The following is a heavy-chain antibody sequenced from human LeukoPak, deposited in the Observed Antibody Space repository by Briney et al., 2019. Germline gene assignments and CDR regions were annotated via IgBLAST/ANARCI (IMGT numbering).Heavy chain of an antibody. CDR3: ATDLIHYYASGAKT. CDR2: ITSSSTYI. D-gene: IGHD3-10*01. CDR1: GFTFSGYS. Sequence: GGSLRLSCAASGFTFSGYSMNWVRQAPGKGLEWVSSITSSSTYIYYADSVKGRFTISRDNAKNSLYLQMNSLRVEDSAVYYCATDLIHYYASGAKTWGQGTLVTVSS. J-gene: IGHJ5*02. V-gene: IGHV3-21*01.